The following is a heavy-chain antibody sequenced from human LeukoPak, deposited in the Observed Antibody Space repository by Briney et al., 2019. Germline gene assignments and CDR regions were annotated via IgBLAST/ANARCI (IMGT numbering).Heavy chain of an antibody. CDR1: GFTFSSYA. V-gene: IGHV3-23*01. D-gene: IGHD3-22*01. CDR3: ARKKYYYDTSANGWFDP. J-gene: IGHJ5*02. Sequence: GGSLRLSCAASGFTFSSYAMSWVRQAPGKGLEWVSAISGSGGSTYYADSVKGRFTISRDNSKNTLYLQMNSLGAEDTAVYYCARKKYYYDTSANGWFDPWGQGTLVSVSS. CDR2: ISGSGGST.